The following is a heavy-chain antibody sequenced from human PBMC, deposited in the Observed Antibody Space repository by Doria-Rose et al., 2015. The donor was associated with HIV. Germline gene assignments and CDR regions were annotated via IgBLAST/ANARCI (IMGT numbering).Heavy chain of an antibody. CDR1: SLSSPGMG. Sequence: SLSSPGMGVSWIRQPPGKALEWLANIFSDDERSYKTSLKSRLTISRGTSKSQVVLTMTDMDPVDTATYYCARIKSSRWYRKYYFDFWGQGTLVIVSA. D-gene: IGHD6-13*01. CDR2: IFSDDER. J-gene: IGHJ4*02. CDR3: ARIKSSRWYRKYYFDF. V-gene: IGHV2-26*01.